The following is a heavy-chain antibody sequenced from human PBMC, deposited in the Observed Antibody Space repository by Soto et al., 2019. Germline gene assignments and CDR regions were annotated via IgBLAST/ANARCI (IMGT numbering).Heavy chain of an antibody. J-gene: IGHJ6*02. Sequence: ASVKVSCKASGYTFTGYYMHWVRQAPGQGLEWMGWINPNSGGTNYAQKFQGWVTMTRDTSISTAYMELSRLRSDDTAVYYCARVAAGQTYYYYGMDVWGQGTTVTAP. V-gene: IGHV1-2*04. D-gene: IGHD6-13*01. CDR3: ARVAAGQTYYYYGMDV. CDR2: INPNSGGT. CDR1: GYTFTGYY.